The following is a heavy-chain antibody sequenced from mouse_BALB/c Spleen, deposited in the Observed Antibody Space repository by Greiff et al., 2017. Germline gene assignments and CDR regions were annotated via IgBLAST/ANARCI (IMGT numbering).Heavy chain of an antibody. J-gene: IGHJ3*01. CDR3: ARDYYGSSYGSWFAY. D-gene: IGHD1-1*01. Sequence: EVMLVESGGGLVQPGGSLKLSCAASGFTFSSYGMSWVRQTPDKRLELVATINSNGGSTYYPDSVKGRFTISRDNAKNTLYLQMSSLKSEYTAMYYCARDYYGSSYGSWFAYWGQGTLVTVSA. CDR2: INSNGGST. V-gene: IGHV5-6-3*01. CDR1: GFTFSSYG.